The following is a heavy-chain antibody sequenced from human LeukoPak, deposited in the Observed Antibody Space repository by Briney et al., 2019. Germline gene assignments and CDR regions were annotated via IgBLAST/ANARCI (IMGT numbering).Heavy chain of an antibody. CDR3: ARSKGSGSYSNVADY. CDR1: GFTFSSYW. J-gene: IGHJ4*02. V-gene: IGHV3-74*01. D-gene: IGHD3-10*01. Sequence: GGSLRLSCAASGFTFSSYWMHWVRQAPGKGLVWVSRINSDGSSTTYADSVKGRFTISRDNAKNSLYLQMNSLRAEDTAVYYCARSKGSGSYSNVADYWGQGTLVTVSS. CDR2: INSDGSST.